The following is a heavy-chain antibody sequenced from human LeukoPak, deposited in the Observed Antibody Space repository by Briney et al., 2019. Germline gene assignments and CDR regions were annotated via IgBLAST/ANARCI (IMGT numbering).Heavy chain of an antibody. V-gene: IGHV3-23*01. D-gene: IGHD2-2*03. CDR1: GFTFSAYD. CDR3: AQGGYFAFDM. CDR2: TSRSSGA. Sequence: PGGSLRLSCVGSGFTFSAYDMQWVRQAPGKGLEWVSGTSRSSGAHYTDSVKGRFTISRDNSKDTLYLQMDSLRAEDTAVYYCAQGGYFAFDMWGQGTMVTVSS. J-gene: IGHJ3*02.